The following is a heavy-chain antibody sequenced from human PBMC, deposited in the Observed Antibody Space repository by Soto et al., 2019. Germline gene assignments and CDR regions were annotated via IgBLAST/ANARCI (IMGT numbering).Heavy chain of an antibody. D-gene: IGHD1-26*01. Sequence: WGSLRLSWAASGRSFNTYAMTGVRQAPGKGLEWVSAISGSGATTYYADSVKGRFTISRDNSKNTMFLQMNSLRADDTAVYYCAKGLVGGSLYYFDYWGQGTPVTVSS. CDR3: AKGLVGGSLYYFDY. CDR1: GRSFNTYA. V-gene: IGHV3-23*01. CDR2: ISGSGATT. J-gene: IGHJ4*02.